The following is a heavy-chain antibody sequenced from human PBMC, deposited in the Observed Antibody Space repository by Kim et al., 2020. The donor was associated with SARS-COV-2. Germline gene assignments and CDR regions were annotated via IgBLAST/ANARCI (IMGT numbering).Heavy chain of an antibody. J-gene: IGHJ3*02. CDR3: ARDSDIVVVTATPDAFDI. D-gene: IGHD2-21*02. V-gene: IGHV3-11*06. Sequence: KRRFTISRDNAKNSLYLQMNSLRAEDTAVYYCARDSDIVVVTATPDAFDIWGQGTMVTVSS.